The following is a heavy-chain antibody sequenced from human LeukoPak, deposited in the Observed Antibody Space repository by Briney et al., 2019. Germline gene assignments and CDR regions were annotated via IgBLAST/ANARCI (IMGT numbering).Heavy chain of an antibody. CDR1: GFTFSYYA. D-gene: IGHD3-10*01. J-gene: IGHJ4*02. CDR2: ISGSGSST. V-gene: IGHV3-23*01. Sequence: GGSLRLSCAASGFTFSYYAMSWVRQAPGKGLEWVSSISGSGSSTYYADSVKGRFTISRDNSKNTLYLQMNSLRAEDTAVYYCTKDQRGYGRIVDYWGQGTLVTTSS. CDR3: TKDQRGYGRIVDY.